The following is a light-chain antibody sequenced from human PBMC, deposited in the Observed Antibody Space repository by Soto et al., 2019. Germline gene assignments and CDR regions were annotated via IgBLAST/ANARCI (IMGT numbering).Light chain of an antibody. CDR1: SSDVGSYNL. CDR3: CSYAGSSSVV. Sequence: QSVLTQPASVSGSPGQSITISCTGTSSDVGSYNLVSWYQQYPGKAPKLMIYEGSKRPSRVSNRFSASKSGNTASLTISGLQAEDEADYYCCSYAGSSSVVFGGGTKVTVL. CDR2: EGS. J-gene: IGLJ2*01. V-gene: IGLV2-23*01.